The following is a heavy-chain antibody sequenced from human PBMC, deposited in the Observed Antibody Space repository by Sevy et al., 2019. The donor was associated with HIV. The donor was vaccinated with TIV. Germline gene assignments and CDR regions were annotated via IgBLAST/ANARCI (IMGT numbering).Heavy chain of an antibody. V-gene: IGHV3-21*01. J-gene: IGHJ4*02. CDR1: GFTFSSYS. CDR2: ISSSSSYI. Sequence: GGSLRLSCAASGFTFSSYSMNWVRQAPGKGLEWVSSISSSSSYINYADSVKGRFTSSRDNAKNSLYLQVNSLRAEDTAVYYCARLDYDILTGYYPAGVDYWGQGTLVTVSS. CDR3: ARLDYDILTGYYPAGVDY. D-gene: IGHD3-9*01.